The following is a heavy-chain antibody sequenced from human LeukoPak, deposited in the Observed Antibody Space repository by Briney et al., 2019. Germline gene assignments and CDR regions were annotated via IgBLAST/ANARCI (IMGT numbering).Heavy chain of an antibody. J-gene: IGHJ5*02. CDR1: GGSFSGYY. CDR2: IYHSGST. V-gene: IGHV4-34*01. D-gene: IGHD2-2*01. Sequence: SETLSLTCAVYGGSFSGYYWSWIRQPPWKGLEWIGDIYHSGSTYYNPSLKSRVTISVDRSKNQFSLKLSSVTAADTAVYYCARLGRRVPAAKKRLYNWFDPWGQGTLVTVSS. CDR3: ARLGRRVPAAKKRLYNWFDP.